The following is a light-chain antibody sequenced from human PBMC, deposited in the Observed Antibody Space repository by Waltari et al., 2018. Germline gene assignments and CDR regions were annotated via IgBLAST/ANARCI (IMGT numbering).Light chain of an antibody. CDR2: EDR. CDR3: QTWGSSTSYV. V-gene: IGLV3-1*01. CDR1: KLADNY. Sequence: SSDLPQPPSVSVSPGQTATITCSGDKLADNYASWYQLKSGQSPVLVIYEDRRRPAGIPGRFSGSNSGNTATLTITGTQATDEADYYCQTWGSSTSYVFGSGTKVTVL. J-gene: IGLJ1*01.